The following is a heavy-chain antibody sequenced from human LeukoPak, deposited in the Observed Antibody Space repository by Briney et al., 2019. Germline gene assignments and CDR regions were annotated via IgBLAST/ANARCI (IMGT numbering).Heavy chain of an antibody. J-gene: IGHJ4*02. CDR3: ARDWSYVMATSTYPPGY. CDR2: ISSSGSTI. V-gene: IGHV3-11*01. CDR1: GFTFSDYY. D-gene: IGHD5-24*01. Sequence: PGGSLRLSCAASGFTFSDYYMSWIRQAPGKGLEWVSYISSSGSTIYYADSVKGRFTISRDSAKNSLYLQMNSLRAEDTAVYYCARDWSYVMATSTYPPGYWGQGTLVTVSS.